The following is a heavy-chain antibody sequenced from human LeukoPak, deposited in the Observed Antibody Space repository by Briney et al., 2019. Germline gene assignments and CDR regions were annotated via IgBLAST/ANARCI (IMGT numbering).Heavy chain of an antibody. J-gene: IGHJ4*02. D-gene: IGHD3-10*01. CDR3: TRSGFGAGVHFDF. CDR1: GYTFSNYD. Sequence: ASVKVSCKASGYTFSNYDINWVRQAAGQGLEWMGWMNPNSGDTDYVLKFRGKVTMTRDTSISTAYMELSSLTSEDSAMYYCTRSGFGAGVHFDFWGQGTPVTVSS. V-gene: IGHV1-8*01. CDR2: MNPNSGDT.